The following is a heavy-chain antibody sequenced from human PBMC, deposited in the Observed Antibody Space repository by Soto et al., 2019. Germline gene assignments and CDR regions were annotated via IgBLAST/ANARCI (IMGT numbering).Heavy chain of an antibody. J-gene: IGHJ6*02. CDR1: GFTCGSYG. CDR2: IVYDGSKR. CDR3: ARDQDGMDV. Sequence: GGLQSLSWVASGFTCGSYGMHWVRQAPGKGLEWMAIIVYDGSKRYYADSVRGRFTISRDNSKNTLYLQMNSLRAEDTAVYYCARDQDGMDVWGQGTTVTVSS. V-gene: IGHV3-30*03.